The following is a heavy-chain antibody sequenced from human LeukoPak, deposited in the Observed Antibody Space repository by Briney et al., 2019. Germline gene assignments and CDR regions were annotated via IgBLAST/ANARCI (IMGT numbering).Heavy chain of an antibody. Sequence: SETLCLTCTVSGGSISSGSYYWSWIRQPAGKGLEWIGRIYTSGSTNYNPSLKSRVTISVDTSKNQFSLKLSSVTAADTAVYYCARGYYDSSGYYRYWGQGTLVTVSS. CDR3: ARGYYDSSGYYRY. CDR1: GGSISSGSYY. V-gene: IGHV4-61*02. D-gene: IGHD3-22*01. J-gene: IGHJ4*02. CDR2: IYTSGST.